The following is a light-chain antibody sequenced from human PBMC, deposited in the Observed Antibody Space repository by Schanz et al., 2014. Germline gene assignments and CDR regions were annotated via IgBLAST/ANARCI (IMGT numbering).Light chain of an antibody. V-gene: IGLV2-11*01. Sequence: QSALTQPASVSGSPGQSITISCTGTSSDVGGYNYVSWYQQHPGKAPKLMIYDVSKRPSGVPDRFSGSKSGITASLTVSGLQAEDEADYYCQCYDSSLSGWRVFGGGTKVTVL. J-gene: IGLJ3*02. CDR3: QCYDSSLSGWRV. CDR2: DVS. CDR1: SSDVGGYNY.